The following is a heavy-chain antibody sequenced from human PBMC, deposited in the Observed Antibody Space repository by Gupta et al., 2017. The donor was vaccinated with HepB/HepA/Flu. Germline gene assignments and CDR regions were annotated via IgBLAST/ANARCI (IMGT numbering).Heavy chain of an antibody. CDR2: INHSGNT. J-gene: IGHJ4*02. Sequence: VQLQQWGAGLLKPSETLSLTCAVYGGSFSGYYWSWIRQPQGKGLEWIGEINHSGNTNYNPSLKSRVTISVDTSKNQFSMKLSSVTAADTAVYYCERGTSQSLYYFDYWGQGTLVTVSS. D-gene: IGHD3-10*01. CDR3: ERGTSQSLYYFDY. V-gene: IGHV4-34*01. CDR1: GGSFSGYY.